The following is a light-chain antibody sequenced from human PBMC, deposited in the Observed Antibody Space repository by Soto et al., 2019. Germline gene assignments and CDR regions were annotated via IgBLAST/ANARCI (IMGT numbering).Light chain of an antibody. CDR1: SRDVGGYNY. V-gene: IGLV2-14*01. CDR3: SSYTSSSTLI. CDR2: DVS. J-gene: IGLJ2*01. Sequence: QSALTQPASVSGSPGQSITISCTGTSRDVGGYNYVSWYQQHPGKAPKLMIYDVSNRPSGVSYRFSGSKSGNTASLTISGLQAEDEADYYCSSYTSSSTLIFGGGTQLTVL.